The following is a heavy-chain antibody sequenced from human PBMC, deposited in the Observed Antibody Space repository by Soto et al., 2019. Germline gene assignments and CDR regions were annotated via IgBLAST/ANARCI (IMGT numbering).Heavy chain of an antibody. Sequence: QITLKESGPPLVKPTQTLTLTCTFSGFSLTTRGVGVGWIRQPPGKALECLALIYWDDDKRYSPSLQSRLSIPKDTSTNQVVLPMTNVDPVDTATYYCAHIPNYYQYDWFDPWGQGTLVSVSS. CDR2: IYWDDDK. D-gene: IGHD3-16*01. CDR1: GFSLTTRGVG. CDR3: AHIPNYYQYDWFDP. J-gene: IGHJ5*02. V-gene: IGHV2-5*02.